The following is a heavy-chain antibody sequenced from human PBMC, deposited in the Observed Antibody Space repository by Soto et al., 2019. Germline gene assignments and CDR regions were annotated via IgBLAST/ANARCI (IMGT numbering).Heavy chain of an antibody. CDR3: ARCQYYYDSSGSVSGMDV. V-gene: IGHV3-11*01. J-gene: IGHJ6*02. CDR1: GFTFSDYY. Sequence: GGSLRLSCAASGFTFSDYYMSWIRQAPGKGLGWVSYISSSGSTIYYADSVKGRFTISRDNAKNSLYLQMNSLRAEDTAVYYCARCQYYYDSSGSVSGMDVWGQGTTVTVSS. CDR2: ISSSGSTI. D-gene: IGHD3-22*01.